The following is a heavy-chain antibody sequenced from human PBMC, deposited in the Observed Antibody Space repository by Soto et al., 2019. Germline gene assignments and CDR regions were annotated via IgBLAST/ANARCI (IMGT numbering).Heavy chain of an antibody. Sequence: QVQLQESGPGLVKPSETLSLTCTVSGGSISSYYWTWIRQPPGKGLEWIGFMYNSGSTHYNPSLKSPVTISLDTYKNQFSLRLRSVTSADTAVYYCASMGYHYGSGSYPLDYLGQGTLVTVSS. D-gene: IGHD3-10*01. CDR2: MYNSGST. V-gene: IGHV4-59*08. CDR1: GGSISSYY. CDR3: ASMGYHYGSGSYPLDY. J-gene: IGHJ4*02.